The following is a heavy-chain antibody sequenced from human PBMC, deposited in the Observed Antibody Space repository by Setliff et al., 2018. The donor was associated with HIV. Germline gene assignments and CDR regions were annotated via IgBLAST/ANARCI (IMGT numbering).Heavy chain of an antibody. Sequence: ASGKVACKASGYTFNIYAINWVRQAPGQGLEWMGWINTKTAYPMYARDFTGHFVFSLDTSLTTAFLQINSLKAGDTAMYYCAKVGDNADGLDYWGQGTMVTVSS. J-gene: IGHJ4*02. D-gene: IGHD3-16*01. CDR2: INTKTAYP. V-gene: IGHV7-4-1*02. CDR1: GYTFNIYA. CDR3: AKVGDNADGLDY.